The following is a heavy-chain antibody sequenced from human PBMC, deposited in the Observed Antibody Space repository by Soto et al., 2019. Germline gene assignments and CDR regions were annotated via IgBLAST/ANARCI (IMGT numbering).Heavy chain of an antibody. D-gene: IGHD6-19*01. CDR2: IYQNGHT. J-gene: IGHJ4*02. CDR1: SGSIKTDVW. V-gene: IGHV4-4*02. Sequence: SETLSLTCTVSSGSIKTDVWWSWLRRPPGKGLEWIGEIYQNGHTNYNPSLKSRVTMSVDKSKNQFSLILTSVTAADTAMYYCARDAAVAGETDRFDYWGQGFLVTVSP. CDR3: ARDAAVAGETDRFDY.